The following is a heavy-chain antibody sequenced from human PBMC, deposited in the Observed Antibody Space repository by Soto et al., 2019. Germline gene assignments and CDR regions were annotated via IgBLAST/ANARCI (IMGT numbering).Heavy chain of an antibody. CDR3: AREGVSSSWYNYYGMDV. CDR2: IYYSGST. CDR1: VGSISSYY. D-gene: IGHD6-13*01. Sequence: QVQLQESGPGLVKPSETLSLTCTVSVGSISSYYWSWIRQPPGKGLEWIGYIYYSGSTNFIPSCQSRATRSVDTSKNQFALKLSSGTAADSAVYYWAREGVSSSWYNYYGMDVWGQGTTVTVSS. J-gene: IGHJ6*02. V-gene: IGHV4-59*01.